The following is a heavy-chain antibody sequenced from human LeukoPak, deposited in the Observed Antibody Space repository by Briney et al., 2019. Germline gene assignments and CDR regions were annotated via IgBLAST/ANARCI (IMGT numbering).Heavy chain of an antibody. V-gene: IGHV1-24*01. D-gene: IGHD1-26*01. J-gene: IGHJ4*02. CDR1: GYTLTELS. Sequence: ASVKVSCKVSGYTLTELSMHWVRQAPGKGLEWMGGFDPEDGETIYAQKFQGRVTMTEDTSTDTAYMELSSLRSEDTAVYYCATAEWEPNHSPFDYWGQGTLVTVSS. CDR3: ATAEWEPNHSPFDY. CDR2: FDPEDGET.